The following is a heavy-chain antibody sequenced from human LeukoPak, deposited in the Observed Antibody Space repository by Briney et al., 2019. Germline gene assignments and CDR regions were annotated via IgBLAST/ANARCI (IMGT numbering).Heavy chain of an antibody. CDR3: TTVTMVRDYDH. V-gene: IGHV3-15*01. CDR2: IKKKGDGETT. CDR1: GFPFSADW. Sequence: PGGSLRLSCAASGFPFSADWMSWVRQAPGNGLEWVGPIKKKGDGETTHYAPAVKGRFTISRDDSKNILSLERNSLKIEDTAVYYCTTVTMVRDYDHWGQGTLVTVSS. J-gene: IGHJ4*02. D-gene: IGHD3-10*01.